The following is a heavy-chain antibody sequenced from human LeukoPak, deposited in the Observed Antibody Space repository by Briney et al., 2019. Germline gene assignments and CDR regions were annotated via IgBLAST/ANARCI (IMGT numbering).Heavy chain of an antibody. D-gene: IGHD3-10*01. V-gene: IGHV1-18*01. J-gene: IGHJ4*02. Sequence: ASVKVSCKASGYTFTTYGINWVRQAPGQGLEWMGWISAYNGNTNYARKLQGRVTMTTDTSTSTAYMELRSLRSDDTAVYYCARDPNYYGSGSYYYYFDYWGQGTLVTVSS. CDR3: ARDPNYYGSGSYYYYFDY. CDR1: GYTFTTYG. CDR2: ISAYNGNT.